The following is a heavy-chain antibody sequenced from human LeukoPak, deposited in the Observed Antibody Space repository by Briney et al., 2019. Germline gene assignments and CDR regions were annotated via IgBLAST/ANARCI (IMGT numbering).Heavy chain of an antibody. D-gene: IGHD3-22*01. CDR2: ISYDGRSQ. J-gene: IGHJ6*02. V-gene: IGHV3-30*04. CDR3: ARVLRSGYLYDFYYGMDV. Sequence: GGSLRLSCAASGFTFGDFAIHWVRQAPGKGLEWVAVISYDGRSQYYAHSVKGRFTVSRQNSKNMLYLQMNSLRPEDTAVYYCARVLRSGYLYDFYYGMDVWGQGTTVTVSS. CDR1: GFTFGDFA.